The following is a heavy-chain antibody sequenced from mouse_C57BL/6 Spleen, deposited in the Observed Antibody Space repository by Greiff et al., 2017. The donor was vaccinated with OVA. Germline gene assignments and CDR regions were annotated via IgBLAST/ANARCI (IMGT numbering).Heavy chain of an antibody. CDR1: GFTFSDAW. V-gene: IGHV6-6*01. CDR3: TRAAYYSNSFAY. CDR2: IRNKANNHAT. D-gene: IGHD2-5*01. J-gene: IGHJ3*01. Sequence: EVHLVESGGGLVQPGGSMKLSCAASGFTFSDAWMDWVRQSPEKGLEWVAEIRNKANNHATYYAESVKGRFTISRDDSKSSVYLQMNSLRAEDTGIYDCTRAAYYSNSFAYWGQGTLVTVSA.